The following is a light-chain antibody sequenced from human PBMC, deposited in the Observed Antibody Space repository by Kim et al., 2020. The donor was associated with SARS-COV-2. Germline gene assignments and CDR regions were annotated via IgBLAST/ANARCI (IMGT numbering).Light chain of an antibody. CDR2: NTN. CDR1: SGSVSTRHY. V-gene: IGLV8-61*01. CDR3: VLYMSSDIWV. Sequence: QTVVTQEPSSSVSPGGTVTLTCDLSSGSVSTRHYPSWYQQTPGQAPRTLIYNTNTRSSGVPDRFSGSILGNKAALTITGAQADDESHYYCVLYMSSDIWVFGGGTKVTVL. J-gene: IGLJ3*02.